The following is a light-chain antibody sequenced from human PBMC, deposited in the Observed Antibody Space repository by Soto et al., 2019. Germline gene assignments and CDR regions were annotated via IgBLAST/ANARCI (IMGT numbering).Light chain of an antibody. J-gene: IGLJ2*01. V-gene: IGLV2-8*01. CDR2: EVS. CDR3: SSYAGSSIG. Sequence: QSVLTQPPSASGSPGQSVTISCTGTSSDVGGYNYVSWYQQHPGKAPKLMIYEVSKRPSGVPDRFSGSKSGNTASLTVSGLRAEDEADYYCSSYAGSSIGFGGGTKLTVL. CDR1: SSDVGGYNY.